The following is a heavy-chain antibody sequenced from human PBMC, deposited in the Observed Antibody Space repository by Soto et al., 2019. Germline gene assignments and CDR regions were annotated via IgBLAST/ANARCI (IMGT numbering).Heavy chain of an antibody. CDR1: GGTFSSYA. CDR2: IIPIFGTA. CDR3: ARAGIVVVPAAILQYNWFDP. Sequence: SVKVSCKASGGTFSSYAISWVRQAPGQGLEWMGGIIPIFGTANYAQEFQGRVTITADESTSTAYMELSSLRSEDTAVYYCARAGIVVVPAAILQYNWFDPWGQGTLVTVSS. D-gene: IGHD2-2*01. J-gene: IGHJ5*02. V-gene: IGHV1-69*13.